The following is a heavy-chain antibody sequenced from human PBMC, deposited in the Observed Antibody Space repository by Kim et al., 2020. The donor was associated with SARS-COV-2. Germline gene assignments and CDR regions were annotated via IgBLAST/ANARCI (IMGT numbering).Heavy chain of an antibody. CDR1: GGSISSGGYS. V-gene: IGHV4-30-2*01. J-gene: IGHJ5*02. CDR2: IYHSGST. Sequence: SETLSLTCAVSGGSISSGGYSWSWIRQPPGKGLEWIGYIYHSGSTYYNPSLKSRVTISVDRSKNQFSLKLSSVTAADTAVYYCARYYYGSGPNWFDPWGQGTLVTVSS. CDR3: ARYYYGSGPNWFDP. D-gene: IGHD3-10*01.